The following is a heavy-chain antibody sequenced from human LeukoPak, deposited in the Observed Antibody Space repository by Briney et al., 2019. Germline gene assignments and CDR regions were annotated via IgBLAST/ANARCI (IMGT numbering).Heavy chain of an antibody. CDR1: GGSFSGYY. V-gene: IGHV4-34*01. CDR3: ARSLWQWLVFGY. J-gene: IGHJ4*02. Sequence: SETLSLTCAVYGGSFSGYYWSWIRQPPGKGLEWIGEINHSGSTNYNPSLKSRVTISVDTPKNQFSLKLSSVTAADTAVYYCARSLWQWLVFGYWGQGTLVTVSS. D-gene: IGHD6-19*01. CDR2: INHSGST.